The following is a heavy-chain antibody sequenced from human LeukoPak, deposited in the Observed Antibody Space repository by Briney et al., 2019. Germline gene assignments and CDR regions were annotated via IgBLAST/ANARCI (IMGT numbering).Heavy chain of an antibody. Sequence: SETLSLTCAVYGGSFSGYYWRWIRQPPGKGLEWIGEINHSGSTNYNPSLKSRVTISVDTSKNQFSLKLSSVTAADTAVYYCARFCVGAAAKYFDYWGQGTLVTVSS. CDR3: ARFCVGAAAKYFDY. D-gene: IGHD6-25*01. V-gene: IGHV4-34*01. J-gene: IGHJ4*02. CDR1: GGSFSGYY. CDR2: INHSGST.